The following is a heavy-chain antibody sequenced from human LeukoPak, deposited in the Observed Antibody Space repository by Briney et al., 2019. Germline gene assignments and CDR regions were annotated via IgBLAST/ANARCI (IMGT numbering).Heavy chain of an antibody. D-gene: IGHD4-11*01. CDR1: GYTFTDYF. CDR3: ARDADRGYHYHDYFGP. Sequence: ASVTVSFTASGYTFTDYFMHWVRQAPGQGLEWMGWIDPNSGGTKYAQNFQGRVTLTSDTSISTAYMELTRLTSDDMAVYYCARDADRGYHYHDYFGPWGQGTLVTVSS. CDR2: IDPNSGGT. J-gene: IGHJ5*02. V-gene: IGHV1-2*02.